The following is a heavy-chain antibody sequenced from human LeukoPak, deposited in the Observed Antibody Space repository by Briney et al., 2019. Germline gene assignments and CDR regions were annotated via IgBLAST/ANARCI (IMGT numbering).Heavy chain of an antibody. D-gene: IGHD3-22*01. Sequence: GGSLRLSCAASGFTVSKNYMSWVRQAPGKGLEWVSVIYSGGSTYYADSVKGRFTISRDNSKNTVFLQMNSLRAEDTAVYYCARNYYDSSGYYHPGAFDIWGQGAMVTVSS. V-gene: IGHV3-66*01. CDR2: IYSGGST. CDR1: GFTVSKNY. J-gene: IGHJ3*02. CDR3: ARNYYDSSGYYHPGAFDI.